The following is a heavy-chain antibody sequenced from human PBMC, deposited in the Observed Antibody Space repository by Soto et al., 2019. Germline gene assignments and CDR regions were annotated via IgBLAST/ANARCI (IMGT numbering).Heavy chain of an antibody. CDR2: ISYDGTNK. CDR3: ARDPKTSGGQHWAFNYFDS. V-gene: IGHV3-30-3*01. CDR1: GFSFSISP. D-gene: IGHD7-27*01. Sequence: QVQLVESGGGVVQPGRSLRLSCAASGFSFSISPLHWVRQAPGKGPAWVALISYDGTNKFYEDSVKGRFTISRDNSKSTLYLQVDSLRPEDAAVYYCARDPKTSGGQHWAFNYFDSWVQGTLVTVSS. J-gene: IGHJ4*02.